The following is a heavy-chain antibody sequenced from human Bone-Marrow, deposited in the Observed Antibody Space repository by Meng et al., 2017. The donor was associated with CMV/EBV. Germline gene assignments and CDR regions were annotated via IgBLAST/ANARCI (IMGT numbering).Heavy chain of an antibody. J-gene: IGHJ4*02. CDR1: GFTFSSYA. V-gene: IGHV3-30*04. D-gene: IGHD1-7*01. CDR2: ISYDGSNK. CDR3: TRGGGTTGGGPLDY. Sequence: GESLKISCAASGFTFSSYAMHWVRQAPGKGLEWVAVISYDGSNKYYADSVKGRFTIARDNAKTPLYLQMSSLRAEETAVYYCTRGGGTTGGGPLDYWGQGTLVTVSS.